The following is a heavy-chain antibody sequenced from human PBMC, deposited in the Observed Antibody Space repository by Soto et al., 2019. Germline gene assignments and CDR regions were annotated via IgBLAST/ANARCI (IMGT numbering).Heavy chain of an antibody. CDR1: GFTFRTYT. CDR3: ARDRGYDAHDYYYNAMDV. D-gene: IGHD2-15*01. V-gene: IGHV3-21*01. Sequence: EVQLVESGGGLVKPGGSLRLSCVASGFTFRTYTINWVRQAPGKGLEWVSGIRGFSPYTFYAESVKGRFTISRDNAKNSLYLPMNSLGVEDTAVYYCARDRGYDAHDYYYNAMDVWGQGTTVTVSS. CDR2: IRGFSPYT. J-gene: IGHJ6*02.